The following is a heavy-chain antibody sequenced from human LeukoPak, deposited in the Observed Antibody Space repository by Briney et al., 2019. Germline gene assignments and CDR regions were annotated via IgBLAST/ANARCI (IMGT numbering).Heavy chain of an antibody. Sequence: SETLSLTCTVSGGSITSYYWSWIRQPAGKGLEWIGRIYSNENTDYNPSLKSRVTMSVDTSKNQFSLKLSSVTAADTAVYYCARGGTTPYYFDDWGQGTLVTVSS. CDR2: IYSNENT. CDR1: GGSITSYY. D-gene: IGHD2-15*01. CDR3: ARGGTTPYYFDD. V-gene: IGHV4-4*07. J-gene: IGHJ4*02.